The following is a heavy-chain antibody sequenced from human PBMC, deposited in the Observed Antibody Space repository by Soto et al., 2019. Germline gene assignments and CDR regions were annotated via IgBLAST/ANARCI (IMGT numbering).Heavy chain of an antibody. J-gene: IGHJ6*02. Sequence: QVQLVQSGAEVKKPGSSVKVSCKASGGTFSSYAISWVRQAPGQGLEWMGGIIPIFGTANYAQKFQGRVTIPADESTSTAYMELSSLRAEDTAVYYCARDGFAARPTRESPMDVWGQGTTVTVSS. CDR3: ARDGFAARPTRESPMDV. CDR1: GGTFSSYA. CDR2: IIPIFGTA. V-gene: IGHV1-69*01. D-gene: IGHD6-6*01.